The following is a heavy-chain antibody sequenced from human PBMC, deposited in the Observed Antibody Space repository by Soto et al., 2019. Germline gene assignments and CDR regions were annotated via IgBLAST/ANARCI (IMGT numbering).Heavy chain of an antibody. CDR1: GFTFSSYA. D-gene: IGHD2-15*01. J-gene: IGHJ6*02. CDR2: ISYDGSNK. V-gene: IGHV3-30-3*01. Sequence: GVSLRLSCAASGFTFSSYAMHWVRQAPGKGLEWVAVISYDGSNKYYADSVKGRFTISRDNSKNTLYLQMNSLRAEDTAVYYCARDLRGCSGGSCYYYGMDVWGQGTTVTVSS. CDR3: ARDLRGCSGGSCYYYGMDV.